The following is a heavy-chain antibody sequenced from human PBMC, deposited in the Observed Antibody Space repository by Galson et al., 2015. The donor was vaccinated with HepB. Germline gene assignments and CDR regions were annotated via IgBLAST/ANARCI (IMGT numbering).Heavy chain of an antibody. Sequence: SVKVSCKASGGTFSSYAISWVRQAPGQGLEWMGGIIPIFGTANYAQKFQGRVTITADESTSTAYMELSSLRSEDTAVYYCARVAHCSGGSCYSTFGYYYYMDVWGKGTTVTVSS. D-gene: IGHD2-15*01. V-gene: IGHV1-69*13. J-gene: IGHJ6*03. CDR1: GGTFSSYA. CDR2: IIPIFGTA. CDR3: ARVAHCSGGSCYSTFGYYYYMDV.